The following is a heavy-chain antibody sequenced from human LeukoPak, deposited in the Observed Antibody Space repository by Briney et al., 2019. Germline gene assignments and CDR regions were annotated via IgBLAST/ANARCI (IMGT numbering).Heavy chain of an antibody. CDR2: INPGGDNT. V-gene: IGHV1-46*01. CDR1: GCTFTNYY. CDR3: ARIRDGYNDAYDI. J-gene: IGHJ3*02. Sequence: GASVKVSCKASGCTFTNYYIRWVRQAPGQGLEWMGLINPGGDNTDYAQNFQGRVTMTRDTSTSTVYMGLSSLRSEDTAVYYCARIRDGYNDAYDIWGQGTMVTVSS. D-gene: IGHD5-24*01.